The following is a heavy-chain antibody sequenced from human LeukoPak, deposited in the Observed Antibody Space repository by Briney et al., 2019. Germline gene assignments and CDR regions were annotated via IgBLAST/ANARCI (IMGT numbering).Heavy chain of an antibody. D-gene: IGHD6-6*01. J-gene: IGHJ4*02. V-gene: IGHV5-51*01. CDR1: GYSFTSYW. CDR2: IYPGDSDT. Sequence: GESLKISCKGSGYSFTSYWIGWVRQMPGKGLEWMGIIYPGDSDTRYSPSFQGQVTISADKSISTAYLQWSSLKALDTAMYYCARQSSIAARTYGVWGQGTLVTVSS. CDR3: ARQSSIAARTYGV.